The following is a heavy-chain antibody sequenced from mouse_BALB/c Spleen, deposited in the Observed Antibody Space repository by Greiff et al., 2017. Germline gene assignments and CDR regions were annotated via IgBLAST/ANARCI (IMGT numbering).Heavy chain of an antibody. CDR3: ARRDYYGSSHYFDY. D-gene: IGHD1-1*01. CDR2: INPSTGYT. Sequence: QVQLQQSGAELAKPGASVKMSCKASGYTFTSYWMHWVKQRPGQGLEWIGYINPSTGYTEYNQKFKDKATLTADKSSSTAYLQLSSLTSEDSAVYYCARRDYYGSSHYFDYWGQGTTLTVSS. CDR1: GYTFTSYW. J-gene: IGHJ2*01. V-gene: IGHV1-7*01.